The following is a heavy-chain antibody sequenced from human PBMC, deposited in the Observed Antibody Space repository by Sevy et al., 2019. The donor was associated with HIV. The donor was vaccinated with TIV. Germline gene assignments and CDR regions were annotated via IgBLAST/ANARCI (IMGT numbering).Heavy chain of an antibody. CDR2: ISWNSATI. CDR3: AKGAGSSLLSAIAY. CDR1: GFTFNNYA. J-gene: IGHJ4*02. V-gene: IGHV3-9*03. D-gene: IGHD2-15*01. Sequence: GGSLRLSCAASGFTFNNYAIHWVRQAPGKGLEWVSGISWNSATIVYAESAKGRFTISSDNARNSLYLQMNSLRVEDMAFYYCAKGAGSSLLSAIAYWGQGTLVTVSS.